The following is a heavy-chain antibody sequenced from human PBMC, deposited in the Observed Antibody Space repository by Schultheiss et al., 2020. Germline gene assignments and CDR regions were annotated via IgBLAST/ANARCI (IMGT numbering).Heavy chain of an antibody. CDR1: GFTFSSSW. V-gene: IGHV3-52*01. J-gene: IGHJ4*02. D-gene: IGHD3-22*01. Sequence: GGSLRLSCAASGFTFSSSWMHWVCQAPEKGLEWVADIKCDGSEKYYVDSVKGRFTISRDNAKNSLYLQMNSLKTEDTAVYYCTTEVFYDSSGYTYWGQGTLGTIAS. CDR3: TTEVFYDSSGYTY. CDR2: IKCDGSEK.